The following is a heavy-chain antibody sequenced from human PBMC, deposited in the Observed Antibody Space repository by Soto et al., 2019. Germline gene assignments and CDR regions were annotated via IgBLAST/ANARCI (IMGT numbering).Heavy chain of an antibody. CDR2: FDPEDGET. CDR1: RDTLTGLS. CDR3: ALRLRGPYYYYGMDV. Sequence: SVNLPSNVSRDTLTGLSLHWAQQYTRKGLEWMGGFDPEDGETIYAQKFQGRVTMTEDTSTDTAYMELSSLRSEDTAVYYCALRLRGPYYYYGMDVWGKGTTVTVSS. J-gene: IGHJ6*04. D-gene: IGHD2-21*01. V-gene: IGHV1-24*01.